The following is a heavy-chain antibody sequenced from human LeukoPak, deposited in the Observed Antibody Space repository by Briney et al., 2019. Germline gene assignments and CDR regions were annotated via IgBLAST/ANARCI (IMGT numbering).Heavy chain of an antibody. CDR1: GGSISSSNW. Sequence: SGTLSLTCAVSGGSISSSNWWSWVRQPPGKGLEWIGEIYHSGSTNYNPSLKSRVTISVDKSKNQFSLKLSSVTAADTAVYYCARAAFGSGWYAGHDYWGQGTLVTVSS. CDR3: ARAAFGSGWYAGHDY. J-gene: IGHJ4*02. V-gene: IGHV4-4*02. D-gene: IGHD6-19*01. CDR2: IYHSGST.